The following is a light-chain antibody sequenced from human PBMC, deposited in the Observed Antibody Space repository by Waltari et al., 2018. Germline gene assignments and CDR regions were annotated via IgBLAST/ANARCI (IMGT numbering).Light chain of an antibody. CDR1: SSNIGSNT. CDR3: AAWDDSLNGWV. CDR2: SNH. V-gene: IGLV1-44*01. Sequence: QSVLTQPPSASGTPGQRVTISCSGSSSNIGSNTVNWYQPLPGTAPKPLIYSNHQPPSGVPYRFSGSKSGTSASLAISGLQAEDEADYYCAAWDDSLNGWVFGGGTKLTVL. J-gene: IGLJ3*02.